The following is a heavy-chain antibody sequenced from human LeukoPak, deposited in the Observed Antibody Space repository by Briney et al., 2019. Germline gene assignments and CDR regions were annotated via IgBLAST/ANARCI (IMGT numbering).Heavy chain of an antibody. CDR2: ISGSGGST. J-gene: IGHJ4*02. Sequence: AGGSLRLSCAASEFTFSSYAMSWVRQAPGKGLEWVSAISGSGGSTYYADSVKGRFTISRDNSKNTLYLQMNSLRAEDTAVYYCAKESWSSGWYGGSSYWGQGTLVTVSS. CDR1: EFTFSSYA. D-gene: IGHD6-19*01. CDR3: AKESWSSGWYGGSSY. V-gene: IGHV3-23*01.